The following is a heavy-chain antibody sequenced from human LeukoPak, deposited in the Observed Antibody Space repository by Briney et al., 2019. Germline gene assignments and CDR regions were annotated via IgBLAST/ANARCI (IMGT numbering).Heavy chain of an antibody. CDR1: GFTFSSYE. CDR3: AREYKHGDFDS. Sequence: QSGGSLRLSCAASGFTFSSYEMNWVRQPPGKGLEWVSYISSSGSTIFYPDFVRGQFTISRDNAKKSLYLLMNGLRGQDGAVYYCAREYKHGDFDSWGEGTVDSVFS. J-gene: IGHJ4*02. D-gene: IGHD1-1*01. V-gene: IGHV3-48*03. CDR2: ISSSGSTI.